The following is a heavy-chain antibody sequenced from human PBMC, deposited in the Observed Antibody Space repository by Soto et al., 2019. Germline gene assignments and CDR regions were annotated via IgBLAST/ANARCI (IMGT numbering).Heavy chain of an antibody. CDR2: ISYSRST. D-gene: IGHD3-16*01. Sequence: QVQLQESAPGLVKPSQALSLTCTVSGGSISSGRYYWIWIRQHPEKGLEWIGYISYSRSTYYNPSLMSRVTISADTSENQFSLKLSSVTAADTAVYYCARVKGLGLFDYWGQGTRVTVTS. J-gene: IGHJ4*02. V-gene: IGHV4-31*03. CDR1: GGSISSGRYY. CDR3: ARVKGLGLFDY.